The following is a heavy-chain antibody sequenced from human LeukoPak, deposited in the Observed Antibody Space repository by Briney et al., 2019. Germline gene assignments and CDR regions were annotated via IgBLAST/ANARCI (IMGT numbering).Heavy chain of an antibody. CDR1: GGSFSGYY. Sequence: SETLSLTCAVYGGSFSGYYWSWIRQPPGKGLEWIGEINHSGSTNYNPSLKSRVTISVDTSKNQFSLKLSSVTAADTVVYYCASRPPHTAMVRDRNGYWGQGTLVTVSS. J-gene: IGHJ4*02. CDR3: ASRPPHTAMVRDRNGY. D-gene: IGHD5-18*01. V-gene: IGHV4-34*01. CDR2: INHSGST.